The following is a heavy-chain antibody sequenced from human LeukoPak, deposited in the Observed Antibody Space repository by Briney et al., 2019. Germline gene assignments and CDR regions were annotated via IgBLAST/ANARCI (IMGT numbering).Heavy chain of an antibody. CDR3: ARDRLTRDGYSFDY. CDR1: GFAFSSYA. J-gene: IGHJ4*02. D-gene: IGHD5-24*01. CDR2: ISYDGSNK. V-gene: IGHV3-30*04. Sequence: GGSLRLSCAASGFAFSSYAMHWVRQAPGKGLEWVAVISYDGSNKYYADSVKGRFTISRDNSKNTLYLQMNSLRAEDTAVYYCARDRLTRDGYSFDYWGQGTLVTVSS.